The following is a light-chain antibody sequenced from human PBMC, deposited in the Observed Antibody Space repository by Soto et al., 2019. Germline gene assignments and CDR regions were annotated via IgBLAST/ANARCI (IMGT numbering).Light chain of an antibody. J-gene: IGKJ4*01. CDR2: GAS. CDR1: QSVGRN. CDR3: QQYNHWPPLT. Sequence: EIVMTQPPAPLSVSPGERATLSCRASQSVGRNLAWYQQKPGQAPRLLIYGASTRATGIPARFSGSGSGTEFTLTISSLQAEDFAIYSCQQYNHWPPLTFGGGTKVEIK. V-gene: IGKV3-15*01.